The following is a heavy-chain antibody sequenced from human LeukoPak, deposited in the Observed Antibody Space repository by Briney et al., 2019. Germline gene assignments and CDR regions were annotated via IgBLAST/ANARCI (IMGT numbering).Heavy chain of an antibody. Sequence: QPGGSLRLSCAASGFTFSSYGMHWVRQAPGKGLEWVAFIRYDGSNKYYADSVKGRFTISRDNSKNTLYLQMNSLRAEDTAVYYCAILPHNTIFGVTNDDYWGQGTLVTVSS. V-gene: IGHV3-30*02. J-gene: IGHJ4*02. CDR3: AILPHNTIFGVTNDDY. CDR1: GFTFSSYG. D-gene: IGHD3-3*01. CDR2: IRYDGSNK.